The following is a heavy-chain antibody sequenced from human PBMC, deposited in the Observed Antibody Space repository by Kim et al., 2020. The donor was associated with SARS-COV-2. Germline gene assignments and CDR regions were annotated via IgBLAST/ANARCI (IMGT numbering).Heavy chain of an antibody. D-gene: IGHD3-10*01. CDR2: DGSEK. Sequence: DGSEKYYVDSVKGRFTISRDNAKRTLFLQMDSLRADDTALYYCARGRGLDTWGQGTLVTVSS. CDR3: ARGRGLDT. J-gene: IGHJ5*02. V-gene: IGHV3-7*04.